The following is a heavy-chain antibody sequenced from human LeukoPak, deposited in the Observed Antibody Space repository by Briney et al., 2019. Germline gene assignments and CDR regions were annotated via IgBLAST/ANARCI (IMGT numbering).Heavy chain of an antibody. D-gene: IGHD3-3*01. V-gene: IGHV1-69*04. CDR1: GGTFSSYA. J-gene: IGHJ5*02. CDR3: ARDTITIFGVANNWFDP. Sequence: GASVKVSCKASGGTFSSYAISWVRQAPGQGLEWMGRIIPILGIANYAQKFRGRVTITADKSTSTAYMELSSLRSEDTAVYYCARDTITIFGVANNWFDPWGQGTLVTVSS. CDR2: IIPILGIA.